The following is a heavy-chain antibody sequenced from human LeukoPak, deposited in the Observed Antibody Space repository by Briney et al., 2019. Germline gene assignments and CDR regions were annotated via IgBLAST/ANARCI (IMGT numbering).Heavy chain of an antibody. J-gene: IGHJ3*02. CDR2: IRYDGSNK. CDR1: GFTFSSYG. D-gene: IGHD3-22*01. CDR3: AKDVDYDSREDAFDI. V-gene: IGHV3-30*02. Sequence: GGSLRLSCAASGFTFSSYGMHWVRQAPGKGLEWVAFIRYDGSNKYYADSVKGRFTNSRDNSKNTLYLQMNSLRAEDTAVYYCAKDVDYDSREDAFDIWGQGTMVTVSS.